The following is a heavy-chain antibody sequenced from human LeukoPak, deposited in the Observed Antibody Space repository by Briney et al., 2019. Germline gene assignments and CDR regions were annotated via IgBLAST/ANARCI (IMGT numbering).Heavy chain of an antibody. Sequence: ASVKVSCKASGGTFSSYAISWVRQAPGQGLEWMGGIIPIFGTANYAQKFQGRVTITTDESTSTAYMELSSLRSEDTAVYYCAREGPLLWFGELQNNWFDPWGQGTLVTVSS. CDR2: IIPIFGTA. CDR1: GGTFSSYA. CDR3: AREGPLLWFGELQNNWFDP. J-gene: IGHJ5*02. V-gene: IGHV1-69*05. D-gene: IGHD3-10*01.